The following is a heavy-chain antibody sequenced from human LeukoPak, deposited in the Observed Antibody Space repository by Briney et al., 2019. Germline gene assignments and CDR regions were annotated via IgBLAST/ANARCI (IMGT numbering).Heavy chain of an antibody. Sequence: ASVKVSCKASGYTFTGYYMHWVRQAPGQGLEWMGWINPNSGGTNYAQKFQGRVTMTRDTSISTAHMELSRLRSDDTAVYYCAPSSGYYPYYFDYWGQGTLVTVSS. CDR2: INPNSGGT. CDR1: GYTFTGYY. V-gene: IGHV1-2*02. J-gene: IGHJ4*02. CDR3: APSSGYYPYYFDY. D-gene: IGHD3-22*01.